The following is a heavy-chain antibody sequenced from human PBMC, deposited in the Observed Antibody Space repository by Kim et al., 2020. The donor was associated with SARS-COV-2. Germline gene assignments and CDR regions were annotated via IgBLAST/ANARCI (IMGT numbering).Heavy chain of an antibody. CDR2: IIPILGIA. CDR3: ARSSLTAMVTSDY. J-gene: IGHJ4*02. Sequence: SVKVSCKASGGTFSSYAISWVRQAPGQGLEWMGRIIPILGIANYAQKFQGRVTITADKSTSTAYMELSSLRSEDTAVYYCARSSLTAMVTSDYWGQGTLVTVSS. D-gene: IGHD5-18*01. CDR1: GGTFSSYA. V-gene: IGHV1-69*04.